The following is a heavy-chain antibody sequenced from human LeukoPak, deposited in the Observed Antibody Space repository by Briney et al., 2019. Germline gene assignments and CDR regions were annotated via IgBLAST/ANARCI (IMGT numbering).Heavy chain of an antibody. CDR1: GFTFSSYG. Sequence: WRSLRLSCAASGFTFSSYGMHWVRQAPGKGLEWVAVIWYDGSNKYYADSVKGRFTISRDNSKNTLYLQMNSLRAEDTAVYYCARDGAPSWGGSGWTGFDYWGQGTLVTVSS. J-gene: IGHJ4*02. CDR2: IWYDGSNK. D-gene: IGHD6-19*01. V-gene: IGHV3-33*01. CDR3: ARDGAPSWGGSGWTGFDY.